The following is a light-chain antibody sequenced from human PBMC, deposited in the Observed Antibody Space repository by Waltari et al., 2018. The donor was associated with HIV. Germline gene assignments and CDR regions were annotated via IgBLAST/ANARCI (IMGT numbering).Light chain of an antibody. CDR2: GNT. CDR1: SSNLRDGYD. CDR3: QSYDRRLSASL. Sequence: QSVLTQPPSVSGAPGQRVTISCPGTSSNLRDGYDVDWYQQVPGTAPKLLIYGNTNRPSGVSDRFSASKSGTSASLAITGLQAEDEADYYCQSYDRRLSASLFGGGTTLTVL. J-gene: IGLJ2*01. V-gene: IGLV1-40*01.